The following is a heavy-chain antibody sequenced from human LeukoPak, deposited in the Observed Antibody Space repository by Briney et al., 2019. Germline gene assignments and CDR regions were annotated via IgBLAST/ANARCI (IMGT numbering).Heavy chain of an antibody. D-gene: IGHD5-24*01. V-gene: IGHV4-4*02. CDR3: VGDGYNFGYFDY. J-gene: IGHJ4*02. CDR2: IYHSGST. CDR1: GGSISSSNW. Sequence: SETLSLTCAVSGGSISSSNWWSWVRQPPGKGLEWIGEIYHSGSTNYNPSLKSRVTISVDKSKTQFSLKLSSVTAADTAVYYCVGDGYNFGYFDYWGQGTLVTVSS.